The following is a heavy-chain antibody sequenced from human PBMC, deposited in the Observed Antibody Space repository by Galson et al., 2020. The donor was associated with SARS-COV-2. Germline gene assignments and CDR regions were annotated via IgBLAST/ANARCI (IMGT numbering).Heavy chain of an antibody. J-gene: IGHJ4*02. CDR3: AKDPNGDYVGAFDY. CDR2: IRASGGNT. CDR1: GFTFNAYA. Sequence: GESLKISCVVSGFTFNAYAMTWVRQAPGKGLEWVAAIRASGGNTYYADSVKGRFTISRDNSKNTLYLQMNSLRAEDTAIYYCAKDPNGDYVGAFDYWGQGTLGTVSS. D-gene: IGHD4-17*01. V-gene: IGHV3-23*01.